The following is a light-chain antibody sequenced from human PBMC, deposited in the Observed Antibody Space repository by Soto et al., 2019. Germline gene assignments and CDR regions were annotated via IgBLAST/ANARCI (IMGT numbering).Light chain of an antibody. CDR3: VLYMGSGTWV. CDR1: SGSVSTSYY. V-gene: IGLV8-61*01. J-gene: IGLJ3*02. CDR2: NTN. Sequence: QTVVTQEPSFSVSPGRTVTLTCGLSSGSVSTSYYPSWYQQAPGQAPRTLIYNTNIRSSGVPDRFSGSILGNKAALTITGAQAADECDYYCVLYMGSGTWVFGGGTKPPS.